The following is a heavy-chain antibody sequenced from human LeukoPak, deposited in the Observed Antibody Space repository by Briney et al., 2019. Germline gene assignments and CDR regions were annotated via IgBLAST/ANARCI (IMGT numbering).Heavy chain of an antibody. CDR2: ISSSSSYI. Sequence: GGSLRLSCAASGFTFSTYNMNWVRQAPGKGLEWVSSISSSSSYIYYADSVKGRFTISRDNAKNSLYLQMNSLRAEDTAVYYCARVSRSSAYDAFDVWGQGTMVTVSS. V-gene: IGHV3-21*01. J-gene: IGHJ3*01. CDR1: GFTFSTYN. CDR3: ARVSRSSAYDAFDV. D-gene: IGHD3-22*01.